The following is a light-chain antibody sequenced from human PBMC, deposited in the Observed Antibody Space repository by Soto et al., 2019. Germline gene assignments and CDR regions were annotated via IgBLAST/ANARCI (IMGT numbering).Light chain of an antibody. Sequence: DIVLTQSPGTLSLSPGEGATLSCRASQSVSNNYLAWYQQKPGQAPRLLIFAASSRATGIPDRFSGSGSGTDFTLTISRLEPEDFAVYYCQQYGSSPYTFCQGTKLEIK. CDR2: AAS. CDR3: QQYGSSPYT. V-gene: IGKV3-20*01. J-gene: IGKJ2*01. CDR1: QSVSNNY.